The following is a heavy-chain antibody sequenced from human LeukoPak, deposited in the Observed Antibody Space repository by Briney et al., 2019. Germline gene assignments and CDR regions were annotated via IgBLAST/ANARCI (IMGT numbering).Heavy chain of an antibody. Sequence: TSETLSLTCTVSGGSLSNYYWGWIRQPPGKGLEWIGSIYYSGSTYYNPSLKSRVTISADTSKNQFSLKLSSVTAADTAVYYCASPRGHAASYDYYFDYWGQGTLVTVSS. J-gene: IGHJ4*02. CDR1: GGSLSNYY. CDR2: IYYSGST. D-gene: IGHD5-12*01. V-gene: IGHV4-39*01. CDR3: ASPRGHAASYDYYFDY.